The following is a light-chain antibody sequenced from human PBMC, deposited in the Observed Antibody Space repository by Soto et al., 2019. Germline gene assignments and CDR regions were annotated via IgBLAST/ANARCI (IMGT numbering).Light chain of an antibody. V-gene: IGKV3-20*01. CDR1: QSISRY. J-gene: IGKJ1*01. CDR3: QQYGSSPPT. CDR2: GAS. Sequence: IVLTQSPGTLSLSPGERTTLSCRASQSISRYLAWYQQKPGQGPRLLIYGASSRDTGTPDRFSGSGSGTDFTLTINRLEPEDFALYYCQQYGSSPPTFGQGTKVEIK.